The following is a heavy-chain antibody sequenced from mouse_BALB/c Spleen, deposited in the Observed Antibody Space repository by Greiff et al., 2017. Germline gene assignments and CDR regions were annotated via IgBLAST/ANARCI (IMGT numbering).Heavy chain of an antibody. CDR3: TRSLTTVVAKGYFDY. D-gene: IGHD1-1*01. J-gene: IGHJ2*01. CDR1: GYTFTSYW. CDR2: IDPSDSYT. Sequence: QVQLQQPGAELVKPGASVKMSCKASGYTFTSYWMHWVKQRPGQGLEWIGTIDPSDSYTSYNQKFKGKATLTVDTSSSTAYMQLSSLTSEDSAVYYCTRSLTTVVAKGYFDYWGQGTTLTVSS. V-gene: IGHV1S127*01.